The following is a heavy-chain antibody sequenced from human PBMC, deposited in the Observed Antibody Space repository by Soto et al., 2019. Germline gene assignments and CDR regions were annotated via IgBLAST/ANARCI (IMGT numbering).Heavy chain of an antibody. CDR3: AREGGFPAVPLPLAPIKSLQFDS. J-gene: IGHJ4*02. D-gene: IGHD3-16*01. CDR2: INTAGDMS. V-gene: IGHV3-23*01. Sequence: PGGSLRLSCAASGFTFSGYAMTWVRQAPGGGLEWVSIINTAGDMSFYAGSVKGRFTITRDNSKAMVYLQMNSLRADDTGIYYCAREGGFPAVPLPLAPIKSLQFDSCRQGTLVTVSS. CDR1: GFTFSGYA.